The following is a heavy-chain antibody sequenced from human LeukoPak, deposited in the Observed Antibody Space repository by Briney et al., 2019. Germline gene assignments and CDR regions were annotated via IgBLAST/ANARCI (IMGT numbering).Heavy chain of an antibody. V-gene: IGHV3-7*01. CDR3: ARSPSGIVVVIMG. CDR2: IKQDGSEK. Sequence: GGSLRLSCAASGFTFSSYWMSWVRQAPGKGLEWVANIKQDGSEKYYVDSVKGRFTISRDNAKNSLYLQMNSLRAEDTAVYYCARSPSGIVVVIMGWGQGTLVTVSS. J-gene: IGHJ4*02. CDR1: GFTFSSYW. D-gene: IGHD3-22*01.